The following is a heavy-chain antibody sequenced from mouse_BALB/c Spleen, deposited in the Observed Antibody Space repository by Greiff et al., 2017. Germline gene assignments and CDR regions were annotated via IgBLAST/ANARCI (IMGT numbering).Heavy chain of an antibody. CDR1: GFSLTSYG. CDR2: IWGDGST. Sequence: VQLVESGPGLVAPSQSLSITCTVSGFSLTSYGVSWVRQPPGKGLEWVGVIWGDGSTNYHSALISRLSISKDNSKSQVFLKLNSLQTDDTATYYCAGYRYDDGAAWFAYWGQGTLVTVSA. V-gene: IGHV2-3*01. CDR3: AGYRYDDGAAWFAY. D-gene: IGHD2-14*01. J-gene: IGHJ3*01.